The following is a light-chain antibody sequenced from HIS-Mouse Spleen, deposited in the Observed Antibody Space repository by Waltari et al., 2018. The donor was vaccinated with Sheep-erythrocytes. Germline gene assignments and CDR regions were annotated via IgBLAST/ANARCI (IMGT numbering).Light chain of an antibody. CDR3: QAWDSSTAV. V-gene: IGLV3-1*01. CDR2: QDS. CDR1: KLGDKY. J-gene: IGLJ2*01. Sequence: SYELTQPPSVSVSPGQTASITCSGDKLGDKYACWYQQKPGQSPVLVIYQDSKRPSGIPERVSGSNSGNTATLTLSGTQAMDEADDYCQAWDSSTAVFGGGTKLTVL.